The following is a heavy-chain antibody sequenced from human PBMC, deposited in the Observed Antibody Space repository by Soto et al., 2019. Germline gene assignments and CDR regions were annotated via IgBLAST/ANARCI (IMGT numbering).Heavy chain of an antibody. Sequence: XSVKVSCNASGYPSSDYYIHWVRQAPGQGLEWMGWINPNSGGTKYAPKFQCGVTMTRDTSITTAYMELSRLRSGDTAAYYCAREPATAKPEGVAFWGQGNLGPV. V-gene: IGHV1-2*02. D-gene: IGHD1-1*01. CDR3: AREPATAKPEGVAF. J-gene: IGHJ4*02. CDR2: INPNSGGT. CDR1: GYPSSDYY.